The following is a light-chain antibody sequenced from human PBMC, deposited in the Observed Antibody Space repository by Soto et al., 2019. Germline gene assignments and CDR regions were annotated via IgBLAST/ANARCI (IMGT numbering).Light chain of an antibody. J-gene: IGKJ4*01. Sequence: EIIMTQSPATLSVSPGEGATLSCRTSHSISTNLAWYQHKRCQSPRLLVYGASTRATAVPARFSGSGSGAEFTGSISSLQSEDFAVYYCQQYNSWSTFGGGNKVEIK. CDR2: GAS. V-gene: IGKV3-15*01. CDR3: QQYNSWST. CDR1: HSISTN.